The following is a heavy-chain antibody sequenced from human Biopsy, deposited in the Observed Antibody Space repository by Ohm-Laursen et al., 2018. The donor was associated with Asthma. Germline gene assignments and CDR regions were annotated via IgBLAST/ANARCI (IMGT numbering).Heavy chain of an antibody. CDR2: VHSSGST. CDR3: ARATSTWSQSGPHFFDH. V-gene: IGHV4-59*01. D-gene: IGHD6-13*01. Sequence: TLSLTCPVSPSSINDYYWNWIRQFPGKGLEWIGYVHSSGSTRFNPSLKSRVTVSVDTSVDQVSLRLSSVSAADTAIYYCARATSTWSQSGPHFFDHWGPGTLVTVSS. CDR1: PSSINDYY. J-gene: IGHJ5*02.